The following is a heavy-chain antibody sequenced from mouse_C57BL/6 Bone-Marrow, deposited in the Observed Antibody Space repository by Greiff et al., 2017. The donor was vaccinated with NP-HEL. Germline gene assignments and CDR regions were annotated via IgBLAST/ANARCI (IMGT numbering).Heavy chain of an antibody. CDR2: IRNKANGYTT. CDR1: GFTFTDYY. J-gene: IGHJ4*01. V-gene: IGHV7-3*01. D-gene: IGHD3-3*01. CDR3: ARRARHYYAMDY. Sequence: EVQRVESGGGLVQPGGSLSLSCAASGFTFTDYYMSWVRQPPGKALEWLGFIRNKANGYTTEYSASVKGRFTISRDNSQSILYLQMNALRAEDSATYYCARRARHYYAMDYWGQGTSVTVSS.